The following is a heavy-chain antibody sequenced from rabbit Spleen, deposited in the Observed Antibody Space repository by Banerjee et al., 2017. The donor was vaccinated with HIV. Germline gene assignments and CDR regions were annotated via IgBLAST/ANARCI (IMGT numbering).Heavy chain of an antibody. CDR1: GVSFSDSSY. Sequence: QEQLEESGGDLVKPGASLTLTCIASGVSFSDSSYMCWVRQAPGKGLEWIACIDAGSSGFTYFANWAKGRFTISKTSSTTVTLQMTSLTAADTATYFCARDSSSSFSSYGMDLWGPGTLVTVS. D-gene: IGHD1-1*01. V-gene: IGHV1S45*01. CDR3: ARDSSSSFSSYGMDL. J-gene: IGHJ6*01. CDR2: IDAGSSGFT.